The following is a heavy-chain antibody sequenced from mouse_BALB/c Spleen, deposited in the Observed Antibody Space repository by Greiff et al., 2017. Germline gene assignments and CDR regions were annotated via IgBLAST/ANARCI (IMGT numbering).Heavy chain of an antibody. CDR1: GFTFSDYY. V-gene: IGHV5-4*02. CDR3: ARELRAFAY. D-gene: IGHD1-1*01. Sequence: EVKLMESGGGLVKPGGSLKLSCAASGFTFSDYYMYWVRQTPEKRLEWVATISDGGSYTYYPDSVKGRFTISRDNAKNNLYLQMSSLKSEDTAMYYCARELRAFAYWGQGTLVTVSA. J-gene: IGHJ3*01. CDR2: ISDGGSYT.